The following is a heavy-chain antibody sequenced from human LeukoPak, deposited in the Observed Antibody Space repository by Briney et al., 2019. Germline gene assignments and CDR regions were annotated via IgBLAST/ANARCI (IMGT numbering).Heavy chain of an antibody. Sequence: XMXXVRQXXXEGLXXXXXIXXXXCNINYSHKLQGTLTMTPDTSTSTAYMELMSLRSYDTAVYYCARVFANDYDSSGNLVLYFQHWGQGTLVTVSS. J-gene: IGHJ1*01. CDR3: ARVFANDYDSSGNLVLYFQH. CDR1: X. V-gene: IGHV1-18*01. D-gene: IGHD3-22*01. CDR2: IXXXXCNI.